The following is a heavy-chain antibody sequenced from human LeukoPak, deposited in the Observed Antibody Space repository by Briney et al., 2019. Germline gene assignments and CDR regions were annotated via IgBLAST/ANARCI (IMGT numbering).Heavy chain of an antibody. D-gene: IGHD4-17*01. CDR3: ARALYGDYTPGWYFDL. J-gene: IGHJ2*01. Sequence: PSRTLSLTCTVSGGSISSGGYYWSWIRQHPGKGLEWIGYIYYSGSTYYNPSLKSRVTISVDTSKNQFSLKLSSVTAADTAVYYCARALYGDYTPGWYFDLWGRGTLVTVSS. V-gene: IGHV4-31*03. CDR1: GGSISSGGYY. CDR2: IYYSGST.